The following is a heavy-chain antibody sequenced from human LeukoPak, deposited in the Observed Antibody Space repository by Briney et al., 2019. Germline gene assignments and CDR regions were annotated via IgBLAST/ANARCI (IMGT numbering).Heavy chain of an antibody. Sequence: GGSLRLSCAASGFTFSSYSMNWVRQAPGKGLEWVSSISSSSYIYYADSVKGRFTISRDNAKNSLYLQMNSLRAEDTAVYYCARSGYSEGDFPHWGQGTLVTVSS. J-gene: IGHJ1*01. CDR2: ISSSSYI. V-gene: IGHV3-21*01. CDR1: GFTFSSYS. CDR3: ARSGYSEGDFPH. D-gene: IGHD4-11*01.